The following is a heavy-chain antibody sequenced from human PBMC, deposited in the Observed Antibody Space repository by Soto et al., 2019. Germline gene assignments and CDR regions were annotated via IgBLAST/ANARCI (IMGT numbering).Heavy chain of an antibody. V-gene: IGHV3-21*01. CDR3: AGHLASRYSDSWYKGWQIDH. D-gene: IGHD1-26*01. Sequence: VQLVESGGGLVKPGGSLRLSCAASGITFSSYGMNWVRQAPGKGLEWVSSISYSTSHIYYADSVKGRFTISRDNAKNSLYLQMDSLRAEDTAMYYCAGHLASRYSDSWYKGWQIDHWGQGTLVTVSS. CDR1: GITFSSYG. CDR2: ISYSTSHI. J-gene: IGHJ4*02.